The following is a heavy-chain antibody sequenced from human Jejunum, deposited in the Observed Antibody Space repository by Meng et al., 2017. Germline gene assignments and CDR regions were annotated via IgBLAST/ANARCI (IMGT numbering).Heavy chain of an antibody. CDR3: ARDRGSGYNNFDY. Sequence: VQVGGEVKMPGASVRVSCKASGYTFTDHDVHWVRQAPGQGLEWMGWMNPNSGGTFYAQKFQGRVTMTTDTSMNTAYLDLSRLRSDDTAKYFCARDRGSGYNNFDYWGQGSLVTVSS. CDR2: MNPNSGGT. D-gene: IGHD5-12*01. J-gene: IGHJ4*02. V-gene: IGHV1-2*02. CDR1: GYTFTDHD.